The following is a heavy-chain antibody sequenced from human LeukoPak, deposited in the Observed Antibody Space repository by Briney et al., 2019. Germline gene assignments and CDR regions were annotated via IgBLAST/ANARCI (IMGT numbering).Heavy chain of an antibody. D-gene: IGHD3-3*01. CDR2: IYYSGST. Sequence: SETLSLTCTVSGGSISSTIYYWGWIRQPPGKGLEYIGSIYYSGSTYYNPSLKSRVTISVDTSKNQFSLKLSSVTAADTAVYYCARDWIFTFWGQGTLVTVSS. J-gene: IGHJ4*02. CDR3: ARDWIFTF. V-gene: IGHV4-39*07. CDR1: GGSISSTIYY.